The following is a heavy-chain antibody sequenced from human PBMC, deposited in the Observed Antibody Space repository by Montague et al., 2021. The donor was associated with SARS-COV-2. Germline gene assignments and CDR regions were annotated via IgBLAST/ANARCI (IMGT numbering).Heavy chain of an antibody. CDR3: ARSLLWFGELNAFDI. J-gene: IGHJ3*02. CDR1: GFSLSTSGMC. Sequence: PALVKPTQTLTLTCTFSGFSLSTSGMCVSWIRQPPGKALEWLALIDWDDDKYYSTSLKTRLTIPKDTSKNQVVLTMTNMDPVDTATYYCARSLLWFGELNAFDIWGQGTMVTVSS. V-gene: IGHV2-70*01. D-gene: IGHD3-10*01. CDR2: IDWDDDK.